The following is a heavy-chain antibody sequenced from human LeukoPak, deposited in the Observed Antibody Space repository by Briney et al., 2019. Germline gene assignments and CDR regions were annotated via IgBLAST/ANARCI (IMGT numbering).Heavy chain of an antibody. D-gene: IGHD6-13*01. V-gene: IGHV3-23*01. J-gene: IGHJ4*02. CDR1: GFTFSNYA. CDR2: ISGGGTT. CDR3: ARAANTAAGTPTLAIDY. Sequence: PGGSLRLSCAASGFTFSNYAMSWVRQAPGKGLEWVSAISGGGTTYYADSVKGRFTISRDNAKNSLYLQMSSLRAEDTAVYYCARAANTAAGTPTLAIDYWGQGTLVTVSS.